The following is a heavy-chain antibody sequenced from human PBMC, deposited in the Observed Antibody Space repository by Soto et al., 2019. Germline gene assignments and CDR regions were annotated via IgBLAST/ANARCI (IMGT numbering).Heavy chain of an antibody. Sequence: GGSLRLSCAASGFTFSDYYMSWIRQAPGKGLEWVSYISSSGSTIYYAASVKGRFTISRDNAKNSLYLQMNSLRAEDTAVYYCARVTGNWNYYYGMDVWGQGTTVTVSS. CDR1: GFTFSDYY. CDR3: ARVTGNWNYYYGMDV. CDR2: ISSSGSTI. D-gene: IGHD1-20*01. V-gene: IGHV3-11*01. J-gene: IGHJ6*02.